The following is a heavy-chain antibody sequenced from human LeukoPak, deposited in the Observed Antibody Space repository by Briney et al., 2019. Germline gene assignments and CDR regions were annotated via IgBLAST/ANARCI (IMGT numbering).Heavy chain of an antibody. V-gene: IGHV3-23*01. J-gene: IGHJ4*02. CDR1: GFTFSSYA. CDR2: ISGSGGST. Sequence: GGSLRLSCAASGFTFSSYAMSWVRQAPGKGLEWVSAISGSGGSTDYADSVKGRFTISRDNSKNTLYLQMNSLRAEDTAVYYCAKLLWFGESAYFDYWGQGTLVTVSS. D-gene: IGHD3-10*01. CDR3: AKLLWFGESAYFDY.